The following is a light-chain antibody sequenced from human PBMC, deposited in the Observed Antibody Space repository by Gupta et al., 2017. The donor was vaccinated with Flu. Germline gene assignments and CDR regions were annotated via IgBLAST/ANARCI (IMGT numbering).Light chain of an antibody. Sequence: EIVLTQSPVTLSLSPGERATLSCRASQSVSSSYLAWYQQKPGQAPRLLIYGASSRATGIPDRFSGSGSGTDFTLTISRLEPEDFAVYYCQQYGSSPLLFTFGPGTKVDIK. CDR2: GAS. J-gene: IGKJ3*01. CDR3: QQYGSSPLLFT. CDR1: QSVSSSY. V-gene: IGKV3-20*01.